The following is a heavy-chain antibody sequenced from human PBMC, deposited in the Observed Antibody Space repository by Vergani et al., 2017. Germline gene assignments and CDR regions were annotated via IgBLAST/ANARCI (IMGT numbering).Heavy chain of an antibody. CDR2: ISASGNA. CDR3: ARRSGGYYSGGKVHPLRTAFDV. Sequence: QVQLQASGPGRLKPSQTLSLTCTMSGGSISAGYFWSWIRQPAGKGLEWLGHISASGNASHSPSLKTRVSMSVDTSKNQFSLTVTSVTAADTAIYFCARRSGGYYSGGKVHPLRTAFDVWGHGTVVTVSS. J-gene: IGHJ3*01. V-gene: IGHV4-61*02. D-gene: IGHD2-15*01. CDR1: GGSISAGYF.